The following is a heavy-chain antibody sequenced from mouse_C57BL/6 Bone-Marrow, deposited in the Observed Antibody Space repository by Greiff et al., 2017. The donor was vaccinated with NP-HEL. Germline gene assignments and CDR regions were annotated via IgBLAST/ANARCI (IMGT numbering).Heavy chain of an antibody. Sequence: QVQLQQSGAELVRPGASVTLSCKASGYTFTDYEMHWVKQTPVHGLEWIGAIDPETGGTAYNQKFKGKAILTADKSSSTAYMELRSLTSEDSAVYYCTRGPSYYGSGAWVADWGQGTLVTVSA. CDR2: IDPETGGT. CDR1: GYTFTDYE. V-gene: IGHV1-15*01. J-gene: IGHJ3*01. CDR3: TRGPSYYGSGAWVAD. D-gene: IGHD1-1*01.